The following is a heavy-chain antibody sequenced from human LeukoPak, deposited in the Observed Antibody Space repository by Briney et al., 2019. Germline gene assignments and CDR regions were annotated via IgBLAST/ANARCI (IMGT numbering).Heavy chain of an antibody. D-gene: IGHD4-17*01. Sequence: SETLSLTCTVSGGSISGTYYWSWIRQPPGKGLEWIGYIYYTGTTDSNPSLKSRVTISLDTSKNQFSLNLSSVTAADTAVYYCARTRTDYGDYVEDYWGQGTLVTVSS. V-gene: IGHV4-59*08. CDR1: GGSISGTYY. J-gene: IGHJ4*02. CDR2: IYYTGTT. CDR3: ARTRTDYGDYVEDY.